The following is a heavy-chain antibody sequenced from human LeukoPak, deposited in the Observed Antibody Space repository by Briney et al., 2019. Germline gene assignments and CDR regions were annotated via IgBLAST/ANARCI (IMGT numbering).Heavy chain of an antibody. Sequence: SQTLTLTCTVSGGSLSSGRYYWRWIPQPAGKGLERIGRIYTCWSINYNPSLKSRVTISVDTSKNQFSLKLSSVTAADTAVYYCARDPQGYCSSTSCYKYYYYYMDVWGKGTTVTVSS. D-gene: IGHD2-2*02. J-gene: IGHJ6*03. V-gene: IGHV4-61*02. CDR1: GGSLSSGRYY. CDR3: ARDPQGYCSSTSCYKYYYYYMDV. CDR2: IYTCWSI.